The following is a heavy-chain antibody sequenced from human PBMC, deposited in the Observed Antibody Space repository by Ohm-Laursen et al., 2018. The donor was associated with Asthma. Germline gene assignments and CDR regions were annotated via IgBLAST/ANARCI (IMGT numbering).Heavy chain of an antibody. Sequence: SLGLSCAASGFTFNSYGIHWVRQAPGKGLEWVAVISFDGSNKYYADSVKGRFTISRDNSKNTLYLQMNSLRAEDTAIYYCAKDVLGFVAAAQDWGQGTLVTVSS. J-gene: IGHJ4*02. CDR2: ISFDGSNK. CDR3: AKDVLGFVAAAQD. D-gene: IGHD6-13*01. CDR1: GFTFNSYG. V-gene: IGHV3-30*18.